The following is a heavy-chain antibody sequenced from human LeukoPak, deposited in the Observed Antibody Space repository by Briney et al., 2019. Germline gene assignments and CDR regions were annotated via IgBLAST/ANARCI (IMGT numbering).Heavy chain of an antibody. D-gene: IGHD6-19*01. Sequence: PPGGSLRPSCAASGFTLSSYWMYWVRQAPGKGLMWVSRINSDGSITNYADSVKGRFTISRDNAKNTLYLQMNSLRAEDTAVYYCAKAVAGPYFDYWGQGTLVTVSS. CDR2: INSDGSIT. CDR1: GFTLSSYW. CDR3: AKAVAGPYFDY. J-gene: IGHJ4*02. V-gene: IGHV3-74*01.